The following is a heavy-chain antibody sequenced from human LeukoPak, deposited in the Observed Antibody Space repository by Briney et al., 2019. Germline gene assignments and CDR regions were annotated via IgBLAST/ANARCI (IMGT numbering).Heavy chain of an antibody. CDR3: ARGVPSITIFGVVIRAGSWFDP. Sequence: SETLSLTCAVYGGSFSGYYWSWIRQPPGKGLEWIGEINHSGGTNYNPSLKSRVTISVDTSKNQFSLKLSSVTAADTAVYYCARGVPSITIFGVVIRAGSWFDPWGQGTLVTVSS. CDR2: INHSGGT. J-gene: IGHJ5*01. CDR1: GGSFSGYY. D-gene: IGHD3-3*01. V-gene: IGHV4-34*01.